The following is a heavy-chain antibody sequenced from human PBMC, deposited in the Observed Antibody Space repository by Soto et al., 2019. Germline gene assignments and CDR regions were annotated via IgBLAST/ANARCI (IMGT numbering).Heavy chain of an antibody. CDR1: GGYISSCY. Sequence: PLQMLSLTCPVAGGYISSCYWIRILQHPGKGLEWIGYIYYSGSTYYNPSLKSRVTISVDRSKNQFSLKLSSVTAADTAVYYCARETSSSWYNWFDPWGQGTLVTVSS. V-gene: IGHV4-59*12. CDR3: ARETSSSWYNWFDP. J-gene: IGHJ5*02. D-gene: IGHD6-13*01. CDR2: IYYSGST.